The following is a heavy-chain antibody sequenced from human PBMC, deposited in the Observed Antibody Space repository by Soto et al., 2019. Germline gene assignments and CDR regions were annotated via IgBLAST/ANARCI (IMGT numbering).Heavy chain of an antibody. Sequence: ASVKVSCKASGYTFTSYGISWVRQAPGQGLEWMGWISGYNGIANYAQKFQGRVTITADKSTSTAYMELSSLRSEDTAVYYCASDPWVLQLERRDYYYGMDVWGQGTTVTVSS. CDR2: ISGYNGIA. V-gene: IGHV1-18*01. CDR3: ASDPWVLQLERRDYYYGMDV. D-gene: IGHD1-1*01. CDR1: GYTFTSYG. J-gene: IGHJ6*02.